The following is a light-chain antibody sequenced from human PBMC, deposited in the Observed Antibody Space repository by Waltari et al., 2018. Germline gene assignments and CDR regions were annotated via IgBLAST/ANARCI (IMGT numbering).Light chain of an antibody. CDR3: VIWHSSAWV. CDR1: RGINVASYR. Sequence: QAVLTQPASLSASPGASASLTCTLRRGINVASYRIYWYQQKPGSPPQFRLRYNSDADNQQGSGVPSRFSGSKDGSANAGILLISGLQSEDEADYYCVIWHSSAWVFGGGTKLTVL. J-gene: IGLJ3*02. V-gene: IGLV5-45*01. CDR2: YNSDADN.